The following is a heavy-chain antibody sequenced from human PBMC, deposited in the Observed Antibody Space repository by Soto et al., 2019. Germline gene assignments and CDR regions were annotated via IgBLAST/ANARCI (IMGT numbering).Heavy chain of an antibody. CDR1: GFSLSTSGVG. J-gene: IGHJ4*02. CDR3: AHRQGGGAYYYDSSGYALDY. CDR2: IYWDDDK. D-gene: IGHD3-22*01. Sequence: QITLKESGPTLVKPTQTLTLTCTFSGFSLSTSGVGVGWIRQPPGKALEWLALIYWDDDKRYSPSLKSRLTIPKDTSXSQLVXXMTNMDPVDTATYCCAHRQGGGAYYYDSSGYALDYWGQGTLVTVSS. V-gene: IGHV2-5*02.